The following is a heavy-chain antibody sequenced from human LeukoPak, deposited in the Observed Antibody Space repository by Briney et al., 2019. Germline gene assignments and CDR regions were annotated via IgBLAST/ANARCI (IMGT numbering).Heavy chain of an antibody. V-gene: IGHV3-7*01. J-gene: IGHJ4*02. CDR1: GFTFGSYW. Sequence: GGSLRLSCAASGFTFGSYWMSWVRQAPGKGLEWVANIKQDGSEKYYVDSVKGRFTISRDNAKNSLYLQMNSLRAEDTAVYYCARVVMITFGGPEGFDYWGQGTLVTGSS. CDR3: ARVVMITFGGPEGFDY. D-gene: IGHD3-16*01. CDR2: IKQDGSEK.